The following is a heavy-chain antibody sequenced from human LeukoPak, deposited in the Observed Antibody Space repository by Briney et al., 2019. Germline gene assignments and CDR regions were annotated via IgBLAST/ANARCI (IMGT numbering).Heavy chain of an antibody. D-gene: IGHD3-3*01. J-gene: IGHJ4*02. V-gene: IGHV4-34*01. Sequence: SETLSLTCAVYGGSFSGYYWSWIRQPPGKGLEWIGEINHSGSTNYNPSLKSRVTISVDTSKNQFSLKLSSVTAADTAVYYCARFSPDYDFWSGYWILFDYWGQGTLVTVSS. CDR2: INHSGST. CDR3: ARFSPDYDFWSGYWILFDY. CDR1: GGSFSGYY.